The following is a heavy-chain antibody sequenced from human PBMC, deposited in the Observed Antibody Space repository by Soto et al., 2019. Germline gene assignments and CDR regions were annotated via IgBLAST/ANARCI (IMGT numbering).Heavy chain of an antibody. Sequence: SVKVSCKASGFTFTGSAVRWVRQARGQRLEWIGWIVVGSGNTNYAQKLQGRVTMTTDTSTSTAYMELRSLRSDDTAVYYCARDLQPVKTYYYDSSGFPPSDYWGQGTLVTVSS. D-gene: IGHD3-22*01. CDR1: GFTFTGSA. CDR2: IVVGSGNT. V-gene: IGHV1-58*01. CDR3: ARDLQPVKTYYYDSSGFPPSDY. J-gene: IGHJ4*02.